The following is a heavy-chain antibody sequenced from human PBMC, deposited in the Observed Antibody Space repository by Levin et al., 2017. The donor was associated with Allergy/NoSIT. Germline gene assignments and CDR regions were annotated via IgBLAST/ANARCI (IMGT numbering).Heavy chain of an antibody. CDR2: INPNSGGT. Sequence: PGESLKISCKASGYTFTGYYMHWVRQAPGQGLEWMGWINPNSGGTNYAQKFQGRVTMTRDTSISTAYMELSRLRSDDTAVYYCARLWGLTYSGSYTTDDYWGQGTLVTVSS. CDR3: ARLWGLTYSGSYTTDDY. J-gene: IGHJ4*02. D-gene: IGHD1-26*01. CDR1: GYTFTGYY. V-gene: IGHV1-2*02.